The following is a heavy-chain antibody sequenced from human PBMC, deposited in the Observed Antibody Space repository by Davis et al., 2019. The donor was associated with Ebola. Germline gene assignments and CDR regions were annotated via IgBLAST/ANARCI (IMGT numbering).Heavy chain of an antibody. CDR2: ISSSSSYI. CDR1: GFTFSSYS. D-gene: IGHD3-3*01. CDR3: AKGLTIFGVVGGY. Sequence: GESLKISCAASGFTFSSYSMNWVRQAPGKGLEWVSSISSSSSYIYYADSVKGRFTISRDNAKNSLYLQMNSLRAEDTAVYYCAKGLTIFGVVGGYWGQGTLVTVSS. J-gene: IGHJ4*02. V-gene: IGHV3-21*04.